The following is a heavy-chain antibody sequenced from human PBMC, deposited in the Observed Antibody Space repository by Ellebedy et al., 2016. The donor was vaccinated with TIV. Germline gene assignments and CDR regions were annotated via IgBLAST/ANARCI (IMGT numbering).Heavy chain of an antibody. CDR1: GGSISSFY. V-gene: IGHV4-59*01. D-gene: IGHD3-10*01. Sequence: MPSETLSLTCTVSGGSISSFYWSRIRQPPGKGLEWIGCIYSNGSHNYNPSLKSRVTLSVDTSKNQFSLNLSSVTATDTAVYYCARGWDYYGSGSYIATYYFDYWGQGSLVTVSS. J-gene: IGHJ4*02. CDR3: ARGWDYYGSGSYIATYYFDY. CDR2: IYSNGSH.